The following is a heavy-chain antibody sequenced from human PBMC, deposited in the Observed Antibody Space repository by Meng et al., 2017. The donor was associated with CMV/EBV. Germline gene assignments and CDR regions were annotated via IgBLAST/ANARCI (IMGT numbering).Heavy chain of an antibody. CDR2: IYPGDSDT. CDR1: GYSFTNYW. J-gene: IGHJ3*02. CDR3: ARLSSHYDFWSGFYVGDGFDM. Sequence: TVSCKASGYSFTNYWIGWVRQLPGKGLEWMGVIYPGDSDTRYSPSLQGQVTISADNSISTAYLQWWSCLKASDTAMYYCARLSSHYDFWSGFYVGDGFDMWGQGTMVTVSS. V-gene: IGHV5-51*01. D-gene: IGHD3-3*01.